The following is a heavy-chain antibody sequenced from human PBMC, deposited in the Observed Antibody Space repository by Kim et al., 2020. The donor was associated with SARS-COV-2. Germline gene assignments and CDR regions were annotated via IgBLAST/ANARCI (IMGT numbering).Heavy chain of an antibody. J-gene: IGHJ3*02. CDR3: ARVGYCSGGSCYADAFDI. V-gene: IGHV3-11*06. Sequence: KGRFTSSRGNAKNSLYLQMNSLRGEDTAVYYCARVGYCSGGSCYADAFDIWGQGTMVTVSS. D-gene: IGHD2-15*01.